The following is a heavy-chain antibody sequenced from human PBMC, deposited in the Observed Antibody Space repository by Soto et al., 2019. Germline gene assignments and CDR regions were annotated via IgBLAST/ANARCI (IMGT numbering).Heavy chain of an antibody. CDR1: ADICTIYF. CDR2: INPNSGGT. V-gene: IGHV1-2*02. Sequence: ASVQVSCQAPADICTIYFMHLMLQAPVQVLEWMGWINPNSGGTNYAQKFQGRVTMTRDTSISTAYMELSRLRSDDTAVYYCARDLSAADRYYYYGMDVWGQGTTVTVSS. CDR3: ARDLSAADRYYYYGMDV. D-gene: IGHD2-2*01. J-gene: IGHJ6*02.